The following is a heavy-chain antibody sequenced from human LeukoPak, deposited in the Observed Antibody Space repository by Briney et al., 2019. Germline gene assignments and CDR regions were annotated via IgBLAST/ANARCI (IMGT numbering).Heavy chain of an antibody. Sequence: SETLSLTCTVSGYSISRDYHWGWIRQPPGKGLEWIGIGNIYHTESTYYNPSLKSRVTISVDTSKNQFSLKLSSVTAADTAVYYCAREYSSSSVGYWGQGTLVTVSS. J-gene: IGHJ4*02. D-gene: IGHD6-6*01. CDR3: AREYSSSSVGY. CDR2: GNIYHTEST. CDR1: GYSISRDYH. V-gene: IGHV4-38-2*02.